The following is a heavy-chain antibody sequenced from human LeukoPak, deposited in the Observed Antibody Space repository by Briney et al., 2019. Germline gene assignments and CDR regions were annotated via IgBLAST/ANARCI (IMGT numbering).Heavy chain of an antibody. CDR1: GYSISSGYY. V-gene: IGHV4-38-2*01. CDR3: ARQIWFGESGYDY. CDR2: IYHSGST. Sequence: PSETLSLTCAVSGYSISSGYYWGWIRQPPGKGLEWIGSIYHSGSTYYNPSLKSRVTISVDTSKNQFSLKLSSVTAADTAVYYCARQIWFGESGYDYWDQGTLVTVSS. J-gene: IGHJ4*02. D-gene: IGHD3-10*01.